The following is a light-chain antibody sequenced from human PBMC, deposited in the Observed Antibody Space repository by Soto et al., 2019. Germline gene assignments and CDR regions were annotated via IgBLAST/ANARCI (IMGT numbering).Light chain of an antibody. CDR3: CSYAGSSTPLI. V-gene: IGLV2-23*02. CDR2: EVS. Sequence: QSALTQAASVSGSPGQSITISCTGTSSDDGSYNLVSWYQQHPGKAPKLMIYEVSKRPSGVSNRFSGSKSGNTASLTISGLQAVDEADYYCCSYAGSSTPLIFGTGTKLTVL. CDR1: SSDDGSYNL. J-gene: IGLJ1*01.